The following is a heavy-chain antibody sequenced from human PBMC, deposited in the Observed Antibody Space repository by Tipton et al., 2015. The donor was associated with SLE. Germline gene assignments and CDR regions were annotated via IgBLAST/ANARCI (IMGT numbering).Heavy chain of an antibody. CDR2: IYYSGST. CDR1: GGSISSSSYY. CDR3: ARDNYYGSGSSSRWFDP. D-gene: IGHD3-10*01. J-gene: IGHJ5*02. V-gene: IGHV4-39*07. Sequence: TLSLTCTVSGGSISSSSYYWGWIRQPPGNGLEWIGRIYYSGSTYYNPSLKSRVTISVDTSKNQFSLKLSSVTAADTAVYYCARDNYYGSGSSSRWFDPWGQGTLVTVSS.